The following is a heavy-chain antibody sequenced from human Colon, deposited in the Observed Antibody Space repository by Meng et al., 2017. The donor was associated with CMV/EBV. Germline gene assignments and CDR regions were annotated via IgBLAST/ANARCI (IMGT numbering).Heavy chain of an antibody. Sequence: QVQLGQSGAEVKKPGASVKYSCKTSGYTFTNVGISRVLQAPGQGLEWMAYISPYNVDTNYAQRCQGRVALTTDTSTGTVYMELGSLTSDDTAMYYCARELARGGYWGQGTLVTVPS. V-gene: IGHV1-18*01. CDR2: ISPYNVDT. J-gene: IGHJ4*02. CDR1: GYTFTNVG. CDR3: ARELARGGY.